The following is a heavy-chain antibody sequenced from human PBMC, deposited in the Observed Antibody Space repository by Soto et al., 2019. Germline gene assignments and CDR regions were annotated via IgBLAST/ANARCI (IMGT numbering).Heavy chain of an antibody. CDR3: ARHLDYYDSSSYFDH. D-gene: IGHD3-22*01. J-gene: IGHJ4*02. Sequence: SETLSLTCTVSGGSISSTSWYWGWIRQPPGKGLEGIATIYYTGSTYYNPSLKSRVTISVDTSENQFSLKLYSVTAADTAVFYCARHLDYYDSSSYFDHWGQGTLVTVSS. CDR2: IYYTGST. CDR1: GGSISSTSWY. V-gene: IGHV4-39*01.